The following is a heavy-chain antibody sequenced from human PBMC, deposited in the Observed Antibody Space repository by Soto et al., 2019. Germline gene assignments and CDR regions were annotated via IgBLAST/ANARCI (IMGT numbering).Heavy chain of an antibody. V-gene: IGHV1-46*01. J-gene: IGHJ4*02. Sequence: QVQLMQSGAEVKKPGASVKVSCKASGNTFTNYYIHWVRQAPGQGLEWMGTINPSGGHTTYAQKFLGRVTLTGXXSXRTLYMELTSLRSEDTAVYYCARGGHVVVVTAAFDYWGQGTLVTVSS. CDR3: ARGGHVVVVTAAFDY. D-gene: IGHD2-21*02. CDR1: GNTFTNYY. CDR2: INPSGGHT.